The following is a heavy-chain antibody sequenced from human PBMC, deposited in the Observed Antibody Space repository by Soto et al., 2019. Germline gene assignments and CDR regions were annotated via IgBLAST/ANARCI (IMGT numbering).Heavy chain of an antibody. CDR3: AREGITMVRGAVYYYYGMDV. Sequence: EVQLVESGGGLVQPGGSLRLSCAASGFTFSSYWMSWVRQAPGKGLEWVANIKQDGSEKYYVDSVKGRFTISRDNAKNSLYLQMNILRAEDTAVYYCAREGITMVRGAVYYYYGMDVWGQGTTVTVSS. V-gene: IGHV3-7*01. D-gene: IGHD3-10*01. CDR1: GFTFSSYW. J-gene: IGHJ6*02. CDR2: IKQDGSEK.